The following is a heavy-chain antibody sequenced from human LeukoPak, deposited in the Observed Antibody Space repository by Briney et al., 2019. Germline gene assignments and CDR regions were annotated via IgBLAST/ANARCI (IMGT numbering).Heavy chain of an antibody. D-gene: IGHD6-19*01. V-gene: IGHV5-51*01. CDR2: IYPGDSDT. CDR3: ARQPIAVAGTAGHAFDI. CDR1: GYSFTGYW. J-gene: IGHJ3*02. Sequence: GESLKISCKGSGYSFTGYWIGWVRQMPGKGLEWMGIIYPGDSDTRYSPSFQGQVTISADKSISTAYLQWSSLKASDTAIYYCARQPIAVAGTAGHAFDIWGQGTMLTVSS.